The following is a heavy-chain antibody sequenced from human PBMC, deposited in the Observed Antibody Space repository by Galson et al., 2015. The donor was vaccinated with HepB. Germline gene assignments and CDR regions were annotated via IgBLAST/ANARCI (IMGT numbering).Heavy chain of an antibody. J-gene: IGHJ3*02. CDR3: ARDRAYRGLDGFDI. D-gene: IGHD3-10*01. Sequence: SLRLSCAASGFTFKTYSMNWVRQAPGKGLEWISYISSSSSTIYYADSVKGRFTISRDNAKNSLYLQMHSRRDEDTAVYYCARDRAYRGLDGFDIWGQGTMVTVSS. V-gene: IGHV3-48*02. CDR2: ISSSSSTI. CDR1: GFTFKTYS.